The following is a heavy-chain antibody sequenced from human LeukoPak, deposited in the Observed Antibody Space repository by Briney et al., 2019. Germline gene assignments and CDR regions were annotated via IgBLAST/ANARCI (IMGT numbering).Heavy chain of an antibody. D-gene: IGHD3-22*01. CDR2: ISSNGGST. CDR1: GFTFSSYA. Sequence: GGSLRLSCAASGFTFSSYAMHWVRQAPGKGLEYVSAISSNGGSTYYANSVKGRFTISRDNSKNTLYLQMGSLRAEDMAVYYCAPGHCFTMILVVILDYYFDFWGQGTLVTVSS. J-gene: IGHJ4*02. CDR3: APGHCFTMILVVILDYYFDF. V-gene: IGHV3-64*01.